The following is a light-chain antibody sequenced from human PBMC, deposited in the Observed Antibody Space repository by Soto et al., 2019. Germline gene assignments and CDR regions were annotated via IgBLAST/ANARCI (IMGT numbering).Light chain of an antibody. Sequence: QSALTQRASVSGSPGQSITISCTGTSSDVGSYNLVSWYQQHPGKAPKLMIYEGSKRPSGVSNRFSGSKSGNTASLTISGLQAEDEADYYCCSYAGSSTEVFGGGTKLTVL. CDR3: CSYAGSSTEV. V-gene: IGLV2-23*01. CDR1: SSDVGSYNL. J-gene: IGLJ3*02. CDR2: EGS.